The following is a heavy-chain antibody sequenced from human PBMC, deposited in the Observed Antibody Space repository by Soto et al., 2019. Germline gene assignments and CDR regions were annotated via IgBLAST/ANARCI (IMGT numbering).Heavy chain of an antibody. CDR2: MNPNSGNT. V-gene: IGHV1-8*01. J-gene: IGHJ4*02. Sequence: ASVKVSCKASGYTFTSYDINWVRQATGQGLEWMGWMNPNSGNTGYAQKFQGRVTMTRNTSISTAYMELSSLRSEDTAVYYCARTSSLLWFGELLALNYFDYWGQGPLVTVSS. CDR3: ARTSSLLWFGELLALNYFDY. D-gene: IGHD3-10*01. CDR1: GYTFTSYD.